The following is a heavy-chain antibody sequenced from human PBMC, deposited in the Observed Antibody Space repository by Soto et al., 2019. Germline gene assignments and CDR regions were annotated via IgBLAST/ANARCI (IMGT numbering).Heavy chain of an antibody. CDR3: ASSSPLHY. CDR2: IYYSGST. CDR1: GGTICSYD. D-gene: IGHD6-6*01. J-gene: IGHJ4*02. V-gene: IGHV4-59*08. Sequence: SWSLSLTCTVSGGTICSYDWSWIQQPPGKGLEWIGYIYYSGSTNYNPSLKSRVTISVDTSKNQFSLKLTSVTAADTGVYYCASSSPLHYWGPGILVTVSS.